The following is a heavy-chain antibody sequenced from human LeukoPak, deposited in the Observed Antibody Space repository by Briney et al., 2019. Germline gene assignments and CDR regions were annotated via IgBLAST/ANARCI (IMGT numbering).Heavy chain of an antibody. CDR2: IYYTGDT. CDR1: GGSISGYY. D-gene: IGHD3-10*01. V-gene: IGHV4-59*08. CDR3: ARYKYGSGSYDAFDF. J-gene: IGHJ3*01. Sequence: PSETLSLTCTVSGGSISGYYWSWIRQPPGKGLEWIGYIYYTGDTNYNPSLKSRVTISVDTSKNQFSLKLSSVTAADTAVYYCARYKYGSGSYDAFDFWGQGTMVTVSS.